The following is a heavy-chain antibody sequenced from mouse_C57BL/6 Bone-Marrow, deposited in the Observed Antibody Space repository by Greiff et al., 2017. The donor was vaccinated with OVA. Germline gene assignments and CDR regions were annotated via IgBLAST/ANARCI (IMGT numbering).Heavy chain of an antibody. CDR2: IDPSDSET. CDR1: GYTFTSYW. CDR3: ARDTTVVAPLYYFDY. Sequence: VQLQQPGAELVRPGSSVKLSCKASGYTFTSYWMHWVKQRPIQGLEWIGNIDPSDSETHYNQKFKDKATLTVDKSSSTAYMQLSSLTSEDSAVYYCARDTTVVAPLYYFDYWGQGTTLTVSS. V-gene: IGHV1-52*01. J-gene: IGHJ2*01. D-gene: IGHD1-1*01.